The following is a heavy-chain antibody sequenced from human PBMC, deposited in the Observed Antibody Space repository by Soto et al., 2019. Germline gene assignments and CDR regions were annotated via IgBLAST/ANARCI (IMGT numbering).Heavy chain of an antibody. CDR3: ARGIVLVPAAILPEWFDP. D-gene: IGHD2-2*01. Sequence: LSLTCTVSGGSIDSYYWRWIRQPPGKGLEWIGYIYYSGSPNYNPSLKSRVTISVDTSKNQFSLKLSSVTAADTAVYYCARGIVLVPAAILPEWFDPWGQGTLVTVSS. V-gene: IGHV4-59*12. CDR2: IYYSGSP. CDR1: GGSIDSYY. J-gene: IGHJ5*02.